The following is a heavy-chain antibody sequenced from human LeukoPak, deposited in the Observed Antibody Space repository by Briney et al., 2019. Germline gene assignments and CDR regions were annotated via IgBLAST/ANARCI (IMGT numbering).Heavy chain of an antibody. D-gene: IGHD6-19*01. CDR3: ARDSSGWYCWFDP. CDR2: ISVYNGNT. CDR1: GYTFISYR. J-gene: IGHJ5*02. V-gene: IGHV1-18*01. Sequence: ASVKVSCKASGYTFISYRISWVRQAPGQGLEWMGWISVYNGNTNYAQKLQGRVTMTTDTSTSTAYMELRSLRSDDTAVYYCARDSSGWYCWFDPWGQGTLVTVSS.